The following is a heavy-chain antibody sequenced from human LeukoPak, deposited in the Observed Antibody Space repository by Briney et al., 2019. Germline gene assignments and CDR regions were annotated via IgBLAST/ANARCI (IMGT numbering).Heavy chain of an antibody. CDR1: GYTFIGYY. V-gene: IGHV1-2*06. D-gene: IGHD4-17*01. CDR2: INPSTGGT. J-gene: IGHJ5*02. CDR3: ARGQPYGDYNYFDP. Sequence: ASVKVSCKASGYTFIGYYMHWVRQAPGQGLEWMGRINPSTGGTNSAQKFQGRVTMTRDTSISTAYMALSRLTSDDTAIYYCARGQPYGDYNYFDPWGQGTLVTVSS.